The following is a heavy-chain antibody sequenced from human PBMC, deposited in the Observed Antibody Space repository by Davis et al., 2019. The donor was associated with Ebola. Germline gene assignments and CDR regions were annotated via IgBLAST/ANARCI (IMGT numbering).Heavy chain of an antibody. Sequence: PSETLSLTCTVSGGSVISSYWSWLRQPAGKGLEWIGRIYTSGSTNYNPSLKSRITISVDTSNNQFSLKLSSVTAADTAVYYCARVGSHCSSTSCYKYYYYMDVWGKGTSVTVSS. D-gene: IGHD2-2*02. J-gene: IGHJ6*03. CDR3: ARVGSHCSSTSCYKYYYYMDV. CDR1: GGSVISSY. V-gene: IGHV4-4*07. CDR2: IYTSGST.